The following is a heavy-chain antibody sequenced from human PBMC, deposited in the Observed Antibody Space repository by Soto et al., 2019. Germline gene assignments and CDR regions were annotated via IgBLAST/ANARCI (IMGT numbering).Heavy chain of an antibody. Sequence: SETLSLTCTVSGGSISSGRYYWSWIRQHPGKGLEWIGYIYYSGSTYYNPSLKSRVTISVDTSKNQFSLKLSSVTAADTAVYYCAREVGARRTFDYWGQGTLVTVS. CDR3: AREVGARRTFDY. CDR1: GGSISSGRYY. V-gene: IGHV4-31*03. CDR2: IYYSGST. J-gene: IGHJ4*02. D-gene: IGHD1-26*01.